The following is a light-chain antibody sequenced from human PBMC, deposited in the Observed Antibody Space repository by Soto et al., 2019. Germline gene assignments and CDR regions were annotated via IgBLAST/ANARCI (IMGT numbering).Light chain of an antibody. CDR2: GAS. CDR3: QQYNNWWT. CDR1: QSVSSN. Sequence: EIVMTQSPVTLSVSPGERATLSCRASQSVSSNLAWYQQKPGQAPRLLIYGASTRATGIPVRFSGSGSGTEFTLTISSLQSEDFAVSYCQQYNNWWTFGQGTKVEIK. V-gene: IGKV3-15*01. J-gene: IGKJ1*01.